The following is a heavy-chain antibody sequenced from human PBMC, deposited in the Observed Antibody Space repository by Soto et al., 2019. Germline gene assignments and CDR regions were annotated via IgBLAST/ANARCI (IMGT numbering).Heavy chain of an antibody. J-gene: IGHJ4*02. CDR3: ARSDLYCSGGSCYSSLFDY. CDR2: IDPSDSYT. Sequence: PGESLKISCQGSGYSFTSHWISWVRQMPGKGLEWMGRIDPSDSYTTYNPSFQGHVTISADKSISTAYLQWSSLKASDTAMYYCARSDLYCSGGSCYSSLFDYWGQGTLVTVSS. D-gene: IGHD2-15*01. V-gene: IGHV5-10-1*01. CDR1: GYSFTSHW.